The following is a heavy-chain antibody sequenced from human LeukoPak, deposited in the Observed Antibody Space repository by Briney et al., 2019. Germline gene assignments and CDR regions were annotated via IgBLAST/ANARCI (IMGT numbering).Heavy chain of an antibody. CDR1: GYTFTGYC. J-gene: IGHJ4*02. CDR2: INPNSGGT. CDR3: ARAENRSDSIFDY. D-gene: IGHD4-11*01. V-gene: IGHV1-2*02. Sequence: ASVKVSCKASGYTFTGYCMHWVRQAPGQGLEWMGWINPNSGGTNYAQKFQGRVTMTRDTSISTAYMELSRLRSDDTAVYYCARAENRSDSIFDYWGQGTLVTVSS.